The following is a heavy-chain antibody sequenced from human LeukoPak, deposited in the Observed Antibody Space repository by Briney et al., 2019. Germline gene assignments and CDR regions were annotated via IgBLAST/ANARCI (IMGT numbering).Heavy chain of an antibody. D-gene: IGHD3-3*01. Sequence: KPSETLSLTCTVSGGSISSYYWSWLRQPPGKGLEWIGYTYYSGSTNYNTSLKRRVTISVDTSKNQFSLTLSSVTAADTAVYYCARGTRVTIFGVAYNWFDPWGQGTLVTVSS. CDR3: ARGTRVTIFGVAYNWFDP. V-gene: IGHV4-59*01. CDR2: TYYSGST. J-gene: IGHJ5*02. CDR1: GGSISSYY.